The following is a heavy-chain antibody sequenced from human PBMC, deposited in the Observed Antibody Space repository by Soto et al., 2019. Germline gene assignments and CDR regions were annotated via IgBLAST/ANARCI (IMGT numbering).Heavy chain of an antibody. CDR1: GGTFSSYA. CDR3: ARDPSVPAVPSKGMDV. CDR2: IIPIFGTA. D-gene: IGHD2-2*01. Sequence: SVKVSCKASGGTFSSYAISWVRQAPGQGLEWRGGIIPIFGTANYAQKFQGRVTITADESTSTAYMELSSLRSEDTAVYYCARDPSVPAVPSKGMDVWGQGTTVTVS. V-gene: IGHV1-69*13. J-gene: IGHJ6*02.